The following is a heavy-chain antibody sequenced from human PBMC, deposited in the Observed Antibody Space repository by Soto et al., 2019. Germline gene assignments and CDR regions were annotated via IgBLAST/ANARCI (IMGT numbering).Heavy chain of an antibody. Sequence: GGSLRLSCAASGFTFSSYWMSWVRQAPGKGLEWVANIKQDGSEKYYVDSVKGRFTISRDNAKNSLYLQMNSLRAEDTAVYYCARGPLQIAVAGKNPPYFDYWGQGTLVTVSS. CDR1: GFTFSSYW. V-gene: IGHV3-7*01. D-gene: IGHD6-19*01. J-gene: IGHJ4*02. CDR2: IKQDGSEK. CDR3: ARGPLQIAVAGKNPPYFDY.